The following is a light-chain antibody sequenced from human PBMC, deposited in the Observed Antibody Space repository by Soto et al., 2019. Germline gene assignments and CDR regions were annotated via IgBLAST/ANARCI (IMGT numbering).Light chain of an antibody. CDR1: QSVSSY. CDR3: QQYDDWPET. J-gene: IGKJ1*01. V-gene: IGKV3-15*01. CDR2: DAS. Sequence: EKVMTQSPATLSVSPGERATLSCRASQSVSSYLAWYQQKPVQAPRLLIYDASTRATGVPGRFSGSGSGTEFTLTISSLQSEDLAVYDCQQYDDWPETFGQGTKVEVK.